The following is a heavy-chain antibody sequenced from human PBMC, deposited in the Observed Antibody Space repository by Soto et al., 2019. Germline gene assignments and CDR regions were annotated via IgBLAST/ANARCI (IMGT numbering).Heavy chain of an antibody. CDR2: IYYSGST. D-gene: IGHD3-3*01. J-gene: IGHJ5*02. V-gene: IGHV4-59*08. CDR1: GGSISSYY. CDR3: ARHWPIFGVGSNWFDP. Sequence: LSLTCTVSGGSISSYYWSWIRQPPGKGLEWIGYIYYSGSTNYNPSLKSRVTISVDTSKNQFSLKLSSVTAADTAVYYCARHWPIFGVGSNWFDPWGQGTLVTVSS.